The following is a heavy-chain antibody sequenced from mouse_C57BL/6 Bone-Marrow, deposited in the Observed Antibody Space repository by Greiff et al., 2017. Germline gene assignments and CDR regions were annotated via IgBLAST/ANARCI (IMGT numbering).Heavy chain of an antibody. CDR3: AREEGSGFDY. D-gene: IGHD1-3*01. J-gene: IGHJ2*01. V-gene: IGHV1-64*01. CDR2: IHPNSGST. CDR1: GYTFTSYW. Sequence: VKLQQPGAELVKPGASVKLSCKASGYTFTSYWMHWVKQRPGQGLEWIGMIHPNSGSTNYNEKFKSKATLTVDKSSSTAYMQLSSLTSEDSAVYYCAREEGSGFDYWGQGTTLTVSS.